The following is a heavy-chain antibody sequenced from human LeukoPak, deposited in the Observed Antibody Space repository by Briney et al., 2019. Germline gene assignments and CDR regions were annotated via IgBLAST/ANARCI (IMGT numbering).Heavy chain of an antibody. J-gene: IGHJ4*02. Sequence: GASVKVSCKASGYTLTAYNLHWVRQAPGQRLEWLGMINPSGDDPKYAQKFQGRVTVTRGTSTRVVYMEMSSLTSEDTFVYYCATSSTGQLLMSYWGQGTLVTVSS. CDR1: GYTLTAYN. CDR3: ATSSTGQLLMSY. D-gene: IGHD4-17*01. CDR2: INPSGDDP. V-gene: IGHV1-46*01.